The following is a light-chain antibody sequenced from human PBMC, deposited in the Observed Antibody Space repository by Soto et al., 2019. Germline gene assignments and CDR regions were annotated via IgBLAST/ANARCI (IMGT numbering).Light chain of an antibody. CDR2: GNS. Sequence: QYVLTQPPSVSGAPGQRVTISCTGSSHNIGAGYDVHWYQQLPGTAPKLLIYGNSNRPSGVPDRFSGSKSGTSASLAITGLQAEDEADYYCQSYDSSLSGFYVFGTGTKLTVL. V-gene: IGLV1-40*01. J-gene: IGLJ1*01. CDR3: QSYDSSLSGFYV. CDR1: SHNIGAGYD.